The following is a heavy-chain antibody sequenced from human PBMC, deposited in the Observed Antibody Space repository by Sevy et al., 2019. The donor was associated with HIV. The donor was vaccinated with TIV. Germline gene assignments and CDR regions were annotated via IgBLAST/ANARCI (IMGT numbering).Heavy chain of an antibody. CDR3: AKGSPPSSPNYYYYGMDV. CDR1: GFTFSSYG. V-gene: IGHV3-30*18. CDR2: ISYDGSNK. Sequence: GGSLKLSCAASGFTFSSYGMHWVRQAPGKGLEWVAVISYDGSNKYYADSVKGRFTISRDKSKNTLYLQMNSLRAEDTAVYYCAKGSPPSSPNYYYYGMDVWGQGTTVTVSS. D-gene: IGHD6-6*01. J-gene: IGHJ6*02.